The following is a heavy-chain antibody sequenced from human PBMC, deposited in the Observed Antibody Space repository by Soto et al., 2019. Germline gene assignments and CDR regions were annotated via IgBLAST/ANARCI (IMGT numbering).Heavy chain of an antibody. CDR2: ISCDGSNK. CDR1: GFTFSSYG. Sequence: VQPVESGGGVVQPGRSLRLSCAASGFTFSSYGMHWVRQAPGKGLEWVAVISCDGSNKYYADSVKGRFTIYRDNSKNTLYLQINILRAEETAVYYCAKDFLYCTNGVCYDFDYWGQGTLVTVSS. D-gene: IGHD2-8*01. CDR3: AKDFLYCTNGVCYDFDY. J-gene: IGHJ4*02. V-gene: IGHV3-30*18.